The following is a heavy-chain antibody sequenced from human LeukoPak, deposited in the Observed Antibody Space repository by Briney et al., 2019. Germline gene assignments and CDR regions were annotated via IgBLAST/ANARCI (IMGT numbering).Heavy chain of an antibody. CDR1: GFTFSSYA. J-gene: IGHJ4*02. D-gene: IGHD6-19*01. CDR3: ARGRISGIAVAGMDY. V-gene: IGHV3-48*03. CDR2: ISSSGSTI. Sequence: GGSLRLSCAASGFTFSSYAMSWVRQAPRKGLEWVSYISSSGSTIYYADSVKGRFTISRDNAKNSLYLQMNSLRAEDTAVYYCARGRISGIAVAGMDYWGQGTLVTVSS.